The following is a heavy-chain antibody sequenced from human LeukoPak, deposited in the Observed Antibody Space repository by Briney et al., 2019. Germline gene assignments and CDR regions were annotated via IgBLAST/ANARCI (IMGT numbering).Heavy chain of an antibody. J-gene: IGHJ4*02. Sequence: ASVKVSCKASGYSFTSYGISWVRQAPGQGLEWMGGISAYNGNTNYAQKLQGRVTMTTDTSTSTAYMELRSLRSDDTAVYYCAKSPTTVTTWFDYWGQETLVTVSS. D-gene: IGHD4-17*01. CDR2: ISAYNGNT. CDR1: GYSFTSYG. V-gene: IGHV1-18*01. CDR3: AKSPTTVTTWFDY.